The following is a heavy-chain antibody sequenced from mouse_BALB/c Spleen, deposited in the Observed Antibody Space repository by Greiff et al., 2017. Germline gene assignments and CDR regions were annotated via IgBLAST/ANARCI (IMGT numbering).Heavy chain of an antibody. CDR2: ISSGSSTI. Sequence: EVKLVESGGGLVQPGGSRKLSCAASGFTFSSFGMHWVRQAPEKGLEWVAYISSGSSTIYYADTVKGRFTISRDNPKNTLFLQMTSLRSEDTAMYYCARELRYYAMDYWGQGTSVTVSS. D-gene: IGHD1-1*01. J-gene: IGHJ4*01. CDR1: GFTFSSFG. V-gene: IGHV5-17*02. CDR3: ARELRYYAMDY.